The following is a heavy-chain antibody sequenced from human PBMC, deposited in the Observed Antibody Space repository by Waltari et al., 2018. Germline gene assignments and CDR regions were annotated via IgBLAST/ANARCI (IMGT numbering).Heavy chain of an antibody. CDR3: ARYTMTWTGAFDI. CDR1: GGSISSSSYY. J-gene: IGHJ3*02. CDR2: IYYSGST. Sequence: QLQLQESGPGLVKPSETLSLTCTVSGGSISSSSYYWGWIRQPPGKGLEWIGSIYYSGSTYYNPSLKSRVTISVDTSKNQFSLKLSSVTAADTAVYYCARYTMTWTGAFDIWGQGTMVTVSS. D-gene: IGHD3-22*01. V-gene: IGHV4-39*07.